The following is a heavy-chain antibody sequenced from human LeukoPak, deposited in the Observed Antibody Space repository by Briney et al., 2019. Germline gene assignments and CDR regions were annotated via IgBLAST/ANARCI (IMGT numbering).Heavy chain of an antibody. D-gene: IGHD1-26*01. CDR1: GFTFSSYW. CDR3: ASIVGASGG. CDR2: IDSDGSST. V-gene: IGHV3-74*03. Sequence: QPGGSLRLSCAASGFTFSSYWMYWLRHAPGKGLVWVSRIDSDGSSTTYADSVKGRFTISRDNAKNTLYLQMNSLRAEDTAVYYCASIVGASGGWGQGTLVTVSS. J-gene: IGHJ4*02.